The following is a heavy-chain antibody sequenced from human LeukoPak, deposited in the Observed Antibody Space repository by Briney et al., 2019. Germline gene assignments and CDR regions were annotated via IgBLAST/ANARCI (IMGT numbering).Heavy chain of an antibody. Sequence: SVKVSCLTSGYTFTSYDINWVRQAAGQGLEGMGWMNPNSGNTGYAQKFQGRVTMTRNTSISTAYMDLSSLTSEDTAVYYCAIGKLASRRGSWFDPWGQGTLVTVSS. CDR2: MNPNSGNT. D-gene: IGHD6-6*01. CDR1: GYTFTSYD. J-gene: IGHJ5*02. CDR3: AIGKLASRRGSWFDP. V-gene: IGHV1-8*02.